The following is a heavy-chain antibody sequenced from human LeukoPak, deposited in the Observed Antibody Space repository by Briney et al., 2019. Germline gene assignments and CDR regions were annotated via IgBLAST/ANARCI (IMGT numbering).Heavy chain of an antibody. CDR1: GFTLDDYA. Sequence: QTGGSLRLSCAASGFTLDDYAMHWVRQAPGKGLEWVPGISWNSGSIGYADSVKGRFTISRDNAKNSLYLQMNSLRAEDTALYYCAKDRDSSSEFDYWGQGTLVTVSS. J-gene: IGHJ4*02. D-gene: IGHD6-13*01. CDR2: ISWNSGSI. V-gene: IGHV3-9*01. CDR3: AKDRDSSSEFDY.